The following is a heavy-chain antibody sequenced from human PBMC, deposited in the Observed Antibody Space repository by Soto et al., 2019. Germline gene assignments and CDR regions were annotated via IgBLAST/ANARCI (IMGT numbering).Heavy chain of an antibody. CDR2: IYYSGST. CDR1: GGSISSGDYY. CDR3: ARDPLAAAGRENYFDY. V-gene: IGHV4-30-4*01. Sequence: KTSETLSLTCTVSGGSISSGDYYWSWIRQPPGKGLEWIGYIYYSGSTYYNPSLKSRVTISVDTSKNQFSLKLSSVTAADTAVYYCARDPLAAAGRENYFDYWGQGTLVTVSS. J-gene: IGHJ4*02. D-gene: IGHD6-13*01.